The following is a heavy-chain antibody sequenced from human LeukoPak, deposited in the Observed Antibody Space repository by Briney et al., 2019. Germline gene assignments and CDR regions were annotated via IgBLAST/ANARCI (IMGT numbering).Heavy chain of an antibody. Sequence: GASVKVSCKVSGYTLTELSMHWVRQAPGKGLEWMGGIIPIFGTANYAQKSQGRVTITADESTSTAYMELSSLRSEDTAVYYCARENYYDGSGSPSASAPVDHWGQGTLVTVSS. CDR2: IIPIFGTA. V-gene: IGHV1-69*13. D-gene: IGHD3-22*01. CDR1: GYTLTELS. CDR3: ARENYYDGSGSPSASAPVDH. J-gene: IGHJ4*02.